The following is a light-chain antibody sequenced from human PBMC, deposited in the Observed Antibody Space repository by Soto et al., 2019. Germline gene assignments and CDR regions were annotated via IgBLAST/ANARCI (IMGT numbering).Light chain of an antibody. Sequence: DIQMTQSPSTLSASVGDRVTITCRASQSISSWLAWYQQKPGKAPKLLIYKASSLKSGVPSRFSGSGSGTEFTLTISSLQPDDFATYYCQQYNSYCTFGQGTKVEI. CDR1: QSISSW. V-gene: IGKV1-5*03. J-gene: IGKJ1*01. CDR3: QQYNSYCT. CDR2: KAS.